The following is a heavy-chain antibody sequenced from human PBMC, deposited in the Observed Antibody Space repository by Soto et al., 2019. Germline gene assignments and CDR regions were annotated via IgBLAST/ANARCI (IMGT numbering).Heavy chain of an antibody. V-gene: IGHV4-59*08. Sequence: TSETLSLTCIVSGGSISNYYWSWIRQPPGKGLEWIGYIYYSGSTNYNPSLQSRVTISVDTSKNQFSLKLSSVTAADSAIYYCARQSGGYYYYGMDVWGQGTTVTVSS. CDR2: IYYSGST. J-gene: IGHJ6*02. CDR3: ARQSGGYYYYGMDV. CDR1: GGSISNYY. D-gene: IGHD1-26*01.